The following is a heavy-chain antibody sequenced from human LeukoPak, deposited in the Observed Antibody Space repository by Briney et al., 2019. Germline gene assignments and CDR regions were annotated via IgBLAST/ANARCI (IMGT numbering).Heavy chain of an antibody. CDR3: ASQRIGDYGDYDYYGMDV. V-gene: IGHV4-59*08. CDR2: IYYSGST. Sequence: PSETLSLTCTVSGGSISSYYWSWIRQPPGKGLEWIGYIYYSGSTNYNPSLKSRVTISVDTSKNQFSLKLSSVTAADTAVYYCASQRIGDYGDYDYYGMDVWGQGTTVTVSS. CDR1: GGSISSYY. D-gene: IGHD4-17*01. J-gene: IGHJ6*02.